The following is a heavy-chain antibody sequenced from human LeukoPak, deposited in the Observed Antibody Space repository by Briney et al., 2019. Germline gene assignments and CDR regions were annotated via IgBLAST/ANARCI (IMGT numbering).Heavy chain of an antibody. J-gene: IGHJ6*02. CDR1: GFTFSSYA. CDR3: AKVITMIRGAIYGMDV. V-gene: IGHV3-23*01. CDR2: ISDSGGST. D-gene: IGHD3-10*01. Sequence: GGSLRLSCEASGFTFSSYAMSWVRQAPGKGLEWVSAISDSGGSTYYADSVKGRFTISRDNSKNTLYLQMNSLRAEDTAVYYCAKVITMIRGAIYGMDVWGQGTTVTVSS.